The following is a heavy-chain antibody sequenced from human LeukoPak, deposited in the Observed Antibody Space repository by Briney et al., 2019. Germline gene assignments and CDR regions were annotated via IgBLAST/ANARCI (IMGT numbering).Heavy chain of an antibody. D-gene: IGHD3-10*01. CDR1: GYTFTGYY. CDR2: INPNSGGT. J-gene: IGHJ4*02. V-gene: IGHV1-2*06. CDR3: ARLWFGETPNDY. Sequence: ASVKVSCKDSGYTFTGYYMHWVRQAPGQGLEWMGRINPNSGGTNYAQKFQGRVTMTRDTSISTAYMELSRLRSDDTAVYYCARLWFGETPNDYWGQGTLVTVSS.